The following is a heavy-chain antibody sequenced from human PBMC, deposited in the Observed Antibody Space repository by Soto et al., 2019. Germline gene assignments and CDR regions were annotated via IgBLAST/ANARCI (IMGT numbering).Heavy chain of an antibody. D-gene: IGHD3-10*01. CDR1: GGSNSSYY. J-gene: IGHJ5*02. CDR3: AREITMVRGSNWFDP. Sequence: PSETLSLTCTVSGGSNSSYYWSWIRQPPGKGLEWIGYIYYSGSTNYNPSLKSRVTISVDTSKNQFSLKLSSVTAADTAVYYCAREITMVRGSNWFDPWGQGTLVTVSS. CDR2: IYYSGST. V-gene: IGHV4-59*12.